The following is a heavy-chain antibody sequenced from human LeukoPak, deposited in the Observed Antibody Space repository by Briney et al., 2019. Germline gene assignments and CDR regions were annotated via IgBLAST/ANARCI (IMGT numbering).Heavy chain of an antibody. CDR3: ARHLPGYSNTWPGP. D-gene: IGHD4-11*01. J-gene: IGHJ5*02. CDR2: ISLAGQT. Sequence: SETLSLTCGVSGGSISGTNWWSWVRQPPGQGLEWIGEISLAGQTNFNPSLNGRVTMSLDKSSNKLYLHLTSVTAADTAVYYCARHLPGYSNTWPGPWGQGNLVTVSS. V-gene: IGHV4/OR15-8*02. CDR1: GGSISGTNW.